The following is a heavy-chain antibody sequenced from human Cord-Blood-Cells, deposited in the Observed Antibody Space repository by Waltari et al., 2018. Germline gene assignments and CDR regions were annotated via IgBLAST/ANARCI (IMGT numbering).Heavy chain of an antibody. CDR2: IYYSGIT. CDR1: GGSISSSSYY. D-gene: IGHD3-10*01. CDR3: ARPYGSGSYYAFDI. J-gene: IGHJ3*02. V-gene: IGHV4-39*01. Sequence: QLQLQESGPGLVKPSETLSLTCTVSGGSISSSSYYWGWIRQHPGKGLEWMRGIYYSGITYSNPSLKSRVTVSVDTSKNQFSLKLSSVTAADTAVYYCARPYGSGSYYAFDIWGQGTMVTVSS.